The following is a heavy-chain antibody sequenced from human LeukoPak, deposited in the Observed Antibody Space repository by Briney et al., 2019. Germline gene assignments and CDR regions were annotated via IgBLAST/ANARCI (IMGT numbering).Heavy chain of an antibody. J-gene: IGHJ5*02. Sequence: SVKVSCKASGGTFSSYAISWVRQAPGQGLEWMGGIIPIFGTANYAQKFHGRVTITADKSTSTAYTELSSLRSEDTAVYYCARDGSPKFDPWGQGTLVTVSS. CDR2: IIPIFGTA. CDR1: GGTFSSYA. D-gene: IGHD2-2*01. CDR3: ARDGSPKFDP. V-gene: IGHV1-69*06.